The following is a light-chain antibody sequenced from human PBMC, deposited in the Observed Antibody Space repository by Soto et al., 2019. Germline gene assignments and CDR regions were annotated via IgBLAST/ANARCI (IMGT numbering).Light chain of an antibody. CDR1: QSVGSN. Sequence: EIVMTQSPATLSGSPGERATLSCRASQSVGSNLAWYQQKPGQAPRLLMFGASTRATGIPARFSGSGSGTEFSLTIGSLQSEDFAVYYCQQYDNWPTWTFGQGTKVDTK. V-gene: IGKV3-15*01. CDR3: QQYDNWPTWT. CDR2: GAS. J-gene: IGKJ1*01.